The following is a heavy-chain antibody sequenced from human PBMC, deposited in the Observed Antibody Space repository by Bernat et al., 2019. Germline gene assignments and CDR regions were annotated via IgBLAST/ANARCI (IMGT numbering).Heavy chain of an antibody. J-gene: IGHJ4*02. D-gene: IGHD3-10*01. CDR2: ISPSGTT. CDR1: GDSISSAYY. Sequence: QVQLQESGPGLVKPSETLSLTCTVSGDSISSAYYWGWIRQLPGKGLEWFGSISPSGTTSYSPSLQSRVTISLDTSDNPFSLKLNSVTAADTAVYYCARDATSGTWVRGVKYDSWGQGTLVSVSS. V-gene: IGHV4-38-2*02. CDR3: ARDATSGTWVRGVKYDS.